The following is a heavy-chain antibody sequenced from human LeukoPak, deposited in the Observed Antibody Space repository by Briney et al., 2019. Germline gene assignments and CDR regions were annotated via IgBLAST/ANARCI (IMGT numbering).Heavy chain of an antibody. CDR3: AKEYYDNSGYYRGFDY. Sequence: HGGSLRLSCAASGFTFSSYIMNWVRQAPGKGLEWVSSISSGADSTYYADSVKGRFTISRDNSKNTLYLQMNGLRADDTAVYYCAKEYYDNSGYYRGFDYWGQGALVTVSS. D-gene: IGHD3-22*01. CDR1: GFTFSSYI. J-gene: IGHJ4*02. V-gene: IGHV3-23*01. CDR2: ISSGADST.